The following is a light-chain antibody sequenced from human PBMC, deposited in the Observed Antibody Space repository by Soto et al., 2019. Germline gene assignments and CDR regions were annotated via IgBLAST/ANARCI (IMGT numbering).Light chain of an antibody. CDR1: QSVSSS. J-gene: IGKJ1*01. V-gene: IGKV3D-15*01. Sequence: EIIMTQSPATLSVSPGERATFSCRASQSVSSSLAWPQQKPGQPPRLLIYGASTRATGIPARFSGSGSGTDFTLTISSLQSEDFAVYYCQQYKNWPRTFGQGTKVEIK. CDR2: GAS. CDR3: QQYKNWPRT.